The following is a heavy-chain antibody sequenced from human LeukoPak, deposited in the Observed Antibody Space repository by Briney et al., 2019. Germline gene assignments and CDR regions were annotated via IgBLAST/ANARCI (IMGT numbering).Heavy chain of an antibody. CDR3: ARYRYCSGGSCYLEVWFDP. J-gene: IGHJ5*02. CDR2: ISAYNGNT. V-gene: IGHV1-18*01. D-gene: IGHD2-15*01. CDR1: GYTFTSYG. Sequence: ASVKVSCKASGYTFTSYGISWVRQAPGQGLEWMGWISAYNGNTNYAQKLQGRVTMTTDTSTSTAYMELRSLRSDDTAVYYCARYRYCSGGSCYLEVWFDPWGQGTLVTVSS.